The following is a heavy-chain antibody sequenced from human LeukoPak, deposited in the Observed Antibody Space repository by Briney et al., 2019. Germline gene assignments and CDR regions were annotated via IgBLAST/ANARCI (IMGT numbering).Heavy chain of an antibody. D-gene: IGHD6-19*01. CDR1: GGSISSYY. V-gene: IGHV4-4*09. Sequence: PSETLSLTCTVSGGSISSYYWSWIRQPPGKGLEWIGYIYTSGSTNYNPSLKSRVTISVDTSKNQFSLKLSSVTAADTAVYYCARRDSSGWYEGVFDYWGQGTLVTVSS. CDR2: IYTSGST. J-gene: IGHJ4*02. CDR3: ARRDSSGWYEGVFDY.